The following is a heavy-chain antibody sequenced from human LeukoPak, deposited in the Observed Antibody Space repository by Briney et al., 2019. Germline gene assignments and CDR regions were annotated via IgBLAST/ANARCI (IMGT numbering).Heavy chain of an antibody. V-gene: IGHV1-8*03. CDR1: GYTFTSYD. CDR2: MNPNSGNT. CDR3: ARGGDYYDSSGSHVGDY. D-gene: IGHD3-22*01. J-gene: IGHJ4*02. Sequence: ASVKVSCKASGYTFTSYDINWVRQATGQGLEWMGWMNPNSGNTGYAQKFQGRVTITRNTSISTACMELSSLRSEDTALYYCARGGDYYDSSGSHVGDYWGQGTLVTVSS.